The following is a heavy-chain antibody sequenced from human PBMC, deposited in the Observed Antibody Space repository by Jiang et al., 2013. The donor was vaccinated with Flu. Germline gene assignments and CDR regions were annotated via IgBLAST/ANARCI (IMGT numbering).Heavy chain of an antibody. CDR3: ARQGAYSYAYDFDH. Sequence: GLVKPSETLSLTCTVSGGSISSSRYHWGWTRQPPGKGLEWIGSIYYSGNTYYNPSLKSRLTILVDTSKNQFSLRLSSVTAADTAVYYCARQGAYSYAYDFDHWGQGTLVTVSS. D-gene: IGHD5-18*01. J-gene: IGHJ4*02. CDR1: GGSISSSRYH. V-gene: IGHV4-39*01. CDR2: IYYSGNT.